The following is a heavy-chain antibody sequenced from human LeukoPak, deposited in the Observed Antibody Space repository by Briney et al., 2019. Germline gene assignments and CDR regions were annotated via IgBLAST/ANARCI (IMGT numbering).Heavy chain of an antibody. CDR3: ARGPDYSDYYYSYYMDV. J-gene: IGHJ6*03. CDR1: GFTFSSYA. V-gene: IGHV4-59*12. D-gene: IGHD4-11*01. Sequence: GSLRLSCAASGFTFSSYAMSWIRQPPRKGLEWIGYIYYSGSTNYNPSLKSRVTISVDTSKNHFSLKLTSVTAADTAVYFCARGPDYSDYYYSYYMDVWGKGTTVTVSS. CDR2: IYYSGST.